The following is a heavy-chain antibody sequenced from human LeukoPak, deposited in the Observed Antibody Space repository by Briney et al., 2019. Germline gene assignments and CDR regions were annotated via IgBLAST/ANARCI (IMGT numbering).Heavy chain of an antibody. CDR1: GFTFSNYA. CDR3: AKRWGITGTTYFDF. J-gene: IGHJ2*01. D-gene: IGHD1-20*01. CDR2: INWNSGST. V-gene: IGHV3-9*01. Sequence: PGGSLRLSCAASGFTFSNYAMYWVRQVPGKGLEWVSGINWNSGSTVYADSVKGRFTISRDNSKNALYLQMNSLRAEDTAVYYCAKRWGITGTTYFDFWGRGTLVTVSS.